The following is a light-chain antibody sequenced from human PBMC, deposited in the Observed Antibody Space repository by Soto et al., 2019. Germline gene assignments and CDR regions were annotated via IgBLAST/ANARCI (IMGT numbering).Light chain of an antibody. CDR2: DNN. CDR1: SSNIRNNY. Sequence: QSVLTQPPSVSAAPGQKVTISCSGSSSNIRNNYVSWYQQLPGTAPKLLIYDNNKRPSGIPDRFSGSKSGTSATLDITGLQTGDEADYYCATWNSSLSAGVFGGGTKLTVL. V-gene: IGLV1-51*01. CDR3: ATWNSSLSAGV. J-gene: IGLJ2*01.